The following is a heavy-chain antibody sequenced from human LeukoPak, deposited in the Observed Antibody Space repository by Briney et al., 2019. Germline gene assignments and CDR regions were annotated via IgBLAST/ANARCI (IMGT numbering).Heavy chain of an antibody. CDR2: INHSGST. CDR3: ARGRIVPAAIYFDY. CDR1: GGSFSGYY. D-gene: IGHD2-2*01. V-gene: IGHV4-34*01. Sequence: SETLSLTGAVYGGSFSGYYWSWIRQPPGKGLEWIGEINHSGSTNYNPSLKSRVTISVDTSKNQFSLKLSSVTAADTAVYYCARGRIVPAAIYFDYWGQGTLVTVSS. J-gene: IGHJ4*02.